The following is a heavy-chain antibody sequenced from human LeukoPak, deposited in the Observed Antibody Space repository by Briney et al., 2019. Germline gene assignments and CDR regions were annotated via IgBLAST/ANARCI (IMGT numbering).Heavy chain of an antibody. CDR2: ISASGGST. D-gene: IGHD3-22*01. J-gene: IGHJ4*02. CDR3: AKDWYYYDSSGYSDY. Sequence: GGSLRLSCAASGFTFSSYAMTWVRQAPGKGLEWVSGISASGGSTYYADSVRGRLTISRDNSKNTLYLQMNSLRAEDTAVYYCAKDWYYYDSSGYSDYWGQGTLVTVSS. CDR1: GFTFSSYA. V-gene: IGHV3-23*01.